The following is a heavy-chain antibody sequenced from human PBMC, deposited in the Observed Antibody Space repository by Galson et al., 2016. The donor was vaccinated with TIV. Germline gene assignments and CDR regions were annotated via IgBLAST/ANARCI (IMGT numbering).Heavy chain of an antibody. Sequence: QSGAEVKKPGESLRISCKGSGHRFTSKWISWVRQMPGKGLEWMGKIDLSDSYTNYSPSFQGHVTLSVDKSISTAYLQWSSLRASDTAMYYCATSRDIESLLEIYGMDVWGQGTTVIVAS. D-gene: IGHD3-3*01. CDR2: IDLSDSYT. J-gene: IGHJ6*02. CDR3: ATSRDIESLLEIYGMDV. V-gene: IGHV5-10-1*01. CDR1: GHRFTSKW.